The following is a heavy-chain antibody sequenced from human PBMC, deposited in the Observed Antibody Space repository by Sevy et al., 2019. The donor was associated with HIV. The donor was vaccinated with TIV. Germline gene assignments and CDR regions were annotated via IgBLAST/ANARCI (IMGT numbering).Heavy chain of an antibody. D-gene: IGHD1-26*01. Sequence: GGSLRLSCAASGFAFSTYGLYWVRQAPGKGLEWVAVIWFDGSEKYYADSVKGRFTISRDNSKNTRYLQMNSLTAAETAVYYCARGQGDDFNYGLDVWGQGTTVTVSS. CDR3: ARGQGDDFNYGLDV. CDR1: GFAFSTYG. V-gene: IGHV3-33*01. J-gene: IGHJ6*02. CDR2: IWFDGSEK.